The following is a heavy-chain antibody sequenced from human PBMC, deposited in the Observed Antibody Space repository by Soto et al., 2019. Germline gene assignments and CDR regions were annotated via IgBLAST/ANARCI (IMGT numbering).Heavy chain of an antibody. CDR2: IKQDGSEK. J-gene: IGHJ6*02. CDR3: ARDRYSYYDFWSGSLPYYYYGMDV. CDR1: GFTFSSYW. V-gene: IGHV3-7*01. D-gene: IGHD3-3*01. Sequence: EVQLVESGGGLVQPGGSLRLSCAASGFTFSSYWMSWVRQAPGKGLEWVANIKQDGSEKYYVDSVKGRFTISRDNAKNSLYVXXNXLRAEDTAVYYCARDRYSYYDFWSGSLPYYYYGMDVWGQGTTVTVSS.